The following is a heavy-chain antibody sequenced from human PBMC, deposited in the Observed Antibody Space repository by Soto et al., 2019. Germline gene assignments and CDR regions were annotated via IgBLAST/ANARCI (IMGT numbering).Heavy chain of an antibody. D-gene: IGHD6-19*01. V-gene: IGHV3-33*01. CDR1: GLTFSSYG. CDR2: IWYDGSNK. Sequence: QVQLVESGGGVVQPGRSLRLCCAASGLTFSSYGMHWVRQAPGKGLEWVAVIWYDGSNKYYADSVKGRFTISRDNSKNTLYLQMNSLRAEDTAVYYCARGPKYISGRYYFDFWDQGTLVTVSS. CDR3: ARGPKYISGRYYFDF. J-gene: IGHJ4*02.